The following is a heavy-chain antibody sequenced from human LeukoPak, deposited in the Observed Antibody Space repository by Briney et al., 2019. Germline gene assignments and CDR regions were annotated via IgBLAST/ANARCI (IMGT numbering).Heavy chain of an antibody. CDR1: GYSISSGYY. CDR3: ARAEGEIHRLSGSNNWFDP. J-gene: IGHJ5*02. V-gene: IGHV4-38-2*02. Sequence: SETLSLTCTVSGYSISSGYYWGWIRQPPGKGLEWIGTIRHSGTTYYNPSLKSRVTISIDSSKNQFSLRLTSVTAADTAVVYCARAEGEIHRLSGSNNWFDPWGQGALVTVSS. D-gene: IGHD3-10*01. CDR2: IRHSGTT.